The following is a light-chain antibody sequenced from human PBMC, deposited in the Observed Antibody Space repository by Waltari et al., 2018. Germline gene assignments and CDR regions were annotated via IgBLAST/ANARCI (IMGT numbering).Light chain of an antibody. V-gene: IGLV2-23*01. CDR1: TTDAGSDHR. CDR3: CSYAGSSTYV. CDR2: EGS. Sequence: QSALTQPASASGSPGQSITISCPGTTTDAGSDHRVSWYQQHPGKAPHLMIYEGSKRPSGVSNRFSGSKSGNTASLTISGLQAEDEADYYCCSYAGSSTYVFGTGTKVTVL. J-gene: IGLJ1*01.